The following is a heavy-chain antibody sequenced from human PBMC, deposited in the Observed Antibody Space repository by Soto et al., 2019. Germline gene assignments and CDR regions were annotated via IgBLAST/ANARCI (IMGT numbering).Heavy chain of an antibody. CDR3: AREHIVATIAAYYYYGMDV. V-gene: IGHV1-18*04. J-gene: IGHJ6*02. CDR1: GYTFTSYG. Sequence: ASVKVSCKASGYTFTSYGISWVRQAPGQGLEWMGWISAYNGNTNYAQKLQGRVTMTTDTSTSTAYMELRSLRSDDTAVYYCAREHIVATIAAYYYYGMDVWGQGTTVTVSS. D-gene: IGHD5-12*01. CDR2: ISAYNGNT.